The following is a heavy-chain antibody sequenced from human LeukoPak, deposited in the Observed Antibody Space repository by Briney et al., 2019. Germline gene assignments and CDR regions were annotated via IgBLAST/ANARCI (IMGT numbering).Heavy chain of an antibody. CDR1: GGSISSSSYY. D-gene: IGHD4-17*01. Sequence: PSETLSLTCTVSGGSISSSSYYWGWIRQPPGKGLEWIGSIYYSGSTYYNPSLKSRVTISVDTSKNQFSLKLSSVTAADTAVYYCARQHGDYWYFDLWGRGTLVTVSS. CDR3: ARQHGDYWYFDL. J-gene: IGHJ2*01. V-gene: IGHV4-39*01. CDR2: IYYSGST.